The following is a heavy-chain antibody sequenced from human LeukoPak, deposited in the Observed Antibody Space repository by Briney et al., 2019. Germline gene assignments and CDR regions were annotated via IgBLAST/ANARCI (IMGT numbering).Heavy chain of an antibody. CDR2: TYYRSKWYN. J-gene: IGHJ6*02. V-gene: IGHV6-1*01. Sequence: SQTLSLTCAISGDSVSSNSAAWNWSRQSPSRGLEWLGRTYYRSKWYNDYAVSVKSRITINPDTSKNQFSLQLNSVTPEDTAVYYCARENCSGGSCYEGYYCYGMDVWGQGTTVTVSS. CDR1: GDSVSSNSAA. CDR3: ARENCSGGSCYEGYYCYGMDV. D-gene: IGHD2-15*01.